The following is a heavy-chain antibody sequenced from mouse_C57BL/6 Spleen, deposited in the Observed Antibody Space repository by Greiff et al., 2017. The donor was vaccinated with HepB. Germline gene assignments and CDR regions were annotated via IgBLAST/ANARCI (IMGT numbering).Heavy chain of an antibody. CDR3: ARHHSKDYAMDY. CDR2: ISSGGSYT. V-gene: IGHV5-6*01. D-gene: IGHD2-5*01. J-gene: IGHJ4*01. Sequence: EVQRVESGGDLVKPGGSLKLSCAASGFTFSSYGMSWVRQTPDKRLEWVATISSGGSYTYYPDSVKGRFTISRDNAKNTLYLQMSSLKSEDTAMYYCARHHSKDYAMDYWGQGTSVTVSS. CDR1: GFTFSSYG.